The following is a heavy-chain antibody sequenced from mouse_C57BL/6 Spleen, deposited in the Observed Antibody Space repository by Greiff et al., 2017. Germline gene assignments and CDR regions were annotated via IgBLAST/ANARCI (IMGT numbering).Heavy chain of an antibody. Sequence: VQLQQSGAELVKPGASVKLSCTASGFNIKDYYMHWVKQRTEQGLEWIGRIDPEDGETKYAPKFQGKATINADPSSNTAYLQLSILTSEDTAVTYCSPIYSDQDYYSMDYWGQGTSVTVSA. D-gene: IGHD2-4*01. CDR2: IDPEDGET. CDR1: GFNIKDYY. V-gene: IGHV14-2*01. CDR3: SPIYSDQDYYSMDY. J-gene: IGHJ4*01.